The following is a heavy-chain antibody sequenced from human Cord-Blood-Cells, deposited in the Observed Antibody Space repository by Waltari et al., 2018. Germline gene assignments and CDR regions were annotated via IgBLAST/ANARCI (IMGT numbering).Heavy chain of an antibody. D-gene: IGHD6-13*01. J-gene: IGHJ4*02. CDR1: SSYA. Sequence: SSYAISWVRQAPGQGLEWMGGIIPIFGTANYAQKFQGRVTITADESTSTAYMELSSLRSEDTAVYYCARGSLAAAGKVDYWGQGTLVTVSS. CDR3: ARGSLAAAGKVDY. V-gene: IGHV1-69*01. CDR2: IIPIFGTA.